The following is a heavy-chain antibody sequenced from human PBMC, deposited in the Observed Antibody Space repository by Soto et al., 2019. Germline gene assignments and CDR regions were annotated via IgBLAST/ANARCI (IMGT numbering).Heavy chain of an antibody. CDR1: GFTFSSHS. Sequence: GGSLRLSCAASGFTFSSHSMNWVRQAPGKGLEWVSSITSSSSYINYADSVKGRFTISRDNAKTSLYLQMNSLRAEGTAVYYCAREPGVSSGWYVDYWGQGTLVTVSS. V-gene: IGHV3-21*01. CDR3: AREPGVSSGWYVDY. J-gene: IGHJ4*02. D-gene: IGHD6-19*01. CDR2: ITSSSSYI.